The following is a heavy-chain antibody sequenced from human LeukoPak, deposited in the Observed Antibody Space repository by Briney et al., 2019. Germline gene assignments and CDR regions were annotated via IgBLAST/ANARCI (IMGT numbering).Heavy chain of an antibody. V-gene: IGHV4-30-4*01. CDR3: ARDPPVGVGASFNYYGMDV. D-gene: IGHD1-26*01. Sequence: SETLSLTCTVSGGSISSGDYYWSWIRQPPGKGLEWIGYIYYSGSTYYNPSLKSRVTISVDTSKNQFSLKLSSVTAADTAVHYCARDPPVGVGASFNYYGMDVWGQGTTVTVSS. CDR2: IYYSGST. CDR1: GGSISSGDYY. J-gene: IGHJ6*02.